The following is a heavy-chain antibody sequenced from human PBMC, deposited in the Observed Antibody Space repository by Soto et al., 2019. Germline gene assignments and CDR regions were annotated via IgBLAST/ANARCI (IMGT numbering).Heavy chain of an antibody. CDR2: ISAYNGNT. CDR3: ARGCSSTSCYDGYYYYYMDV. V-gene: IGHV1-18*01. Sequence: QVQLVQSGAEVKKPGASVKVSCKASGYTFTSYGISWVRQAPGQGLEWMGWISAYNGNTNYAQKLQGRVTMTTDTSTSTAYMELRSLRSDDTAVYYCARGCSSTSCYDGYYYYYMDVWGKGTTVTVSS. D-gene: IGHD2-2*01. J-gene: IGHJ6*03. CDR1: GYTFTSYG.